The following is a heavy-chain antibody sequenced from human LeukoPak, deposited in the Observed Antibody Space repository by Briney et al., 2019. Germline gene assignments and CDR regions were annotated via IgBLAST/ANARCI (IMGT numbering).Heavy chain of an antibody. J-gene: IGHJ6*03. CDR2: ISWNSGSI. Sequence: GRSLRLSCAAYGFTFDDYAMHWVRQAPGKGLEWVSGISWNSGSIGYADSVKGRFTISRDNAKNSLYLQMNSLRAEDMALHNCAKEGCSSTSCPYYYYYYMDVWGKGPTVTVPS. D-gene: IGHD2-2*01. CDR3: AKEGCSSTSCPYYYYYYMDV. CDR1: GFTFDDYA. V-gene: IGHV3-9*03.